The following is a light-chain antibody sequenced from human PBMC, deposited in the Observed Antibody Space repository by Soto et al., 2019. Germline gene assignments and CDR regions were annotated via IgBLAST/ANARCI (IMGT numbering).Light chain of an antibody. CDR1: SSDVGGYNY. V-gene: IGLV2-14*01. CDR3: SSYTSSSTLGVYV. CDR2: DVS. Sequence: QSVLTQPASVSGSPGQSITISCTGTSSDVGGYNYVSWYQQHPGKAPKLMIYDVSNRPSGVSNRISGSKSGNTASLTISGLQAEDEADYYCSSYTSSSTLGVYVFGTGTKVTVL. J-gene: IGLJ1*01.